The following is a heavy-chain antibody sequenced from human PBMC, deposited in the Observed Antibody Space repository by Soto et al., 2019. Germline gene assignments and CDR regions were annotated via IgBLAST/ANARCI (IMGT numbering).Heavy chain of an antibody. CDR3: VRDKEGGANDY. CDR1: GFTFSRHW. CDR2: IKEDGRVK. V-gene: IGHV3-7*05. J-gene: IGHJ4*02. Sequence: GGSLRLSCTASGFTFSRHWMSWVRQAPGKGLEWVANIKEDGRVKNYVDSVKGRFTISRDNAKNSMFLQVNSLRSEDTAVYFFVRDKEGGANDYWFQGTLVTVSS. D-gene: IGHD3-16*01.